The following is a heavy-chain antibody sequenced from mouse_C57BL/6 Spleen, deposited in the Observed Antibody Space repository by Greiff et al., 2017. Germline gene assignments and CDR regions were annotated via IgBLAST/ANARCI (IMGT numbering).Heavy chain of an antibody. D-gene: IGHD2-10*02. CDR1: GFTFSDYG. J-gene: IGHJ2*01. Sequence: EVKLVESGGGLVKPGGSLKLSCAASGFTFSDYGMPWVRQAPEKGLEWVAYISSGSSTIYYADTVKGRFTISRDKAKNTLFLQMTRLRSEDTAMYDCARRYGNYVDYWGQGTTLTVSS. CDR3: ARRYGNYVDY. CDR2: ISSGSSTI. V-gene: IGHV5-17*01.